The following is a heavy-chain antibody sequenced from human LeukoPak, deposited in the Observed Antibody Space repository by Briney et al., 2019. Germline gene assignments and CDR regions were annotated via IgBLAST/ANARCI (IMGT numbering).Heavy chain of an antibody. Sequence: PGGSLRLSCAASGFTFSSYWMSWVRQAPGKGLEWVANIKQDGSEKYYVDSVKGRFTISRDNAKNSLYLQMNSLRAEDTAVYYCARNPPPSMVRGVIILAYYGMDVWGKGTTVTVSS. CDR2: IKQDGSEK. J-gene: IGHJ6*04. CDR3: ARNPPPSMVRGVIILAYYGMDV. D-gene: IGHD3-10*01. V-gene: IGHV3-7*03. CDR1: GFTFSSYW.